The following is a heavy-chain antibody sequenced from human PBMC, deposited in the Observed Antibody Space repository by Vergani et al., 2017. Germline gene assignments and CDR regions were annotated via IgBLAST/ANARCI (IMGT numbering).Heavy chain of an antibody. CDR2: IYYSGIT. CDR3: ARRRYYYDSSGYSYFDY. J-gene: IGHJ4*02. D-gene: IGHD3-22*01. CDR1: GGSVSSGSYY. V-gene: IGHV4-61*01. Sequence: QVQLQESGPGLVKPSETLSLTCTVSGGSVSSGSYYWSWIRQPPGKGLEWIGYIYYSGITNYNPSLKSRVTISVDTSKNQFSLKLSSVTAADTAVYYCARRRYYYDSSGYSYFDYWGQGTLVTVSS.